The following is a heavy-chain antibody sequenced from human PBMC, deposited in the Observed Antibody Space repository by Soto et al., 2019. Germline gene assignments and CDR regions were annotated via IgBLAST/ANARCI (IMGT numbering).Heavy chain of an antibody. CDR3: ARNWNYADY. Sequence: QVQLVESGGGVVQPGRSLRLSCAASGFTFSSYAMHWVRQAPGKGLEWVALISYDGSSKYYADSVNGRFTISRDNSENTLYLQMNSLRAGDTAVYYCARNWNYADYWGQGTLVTVSS. J-gene: IGHJ4*02. D-gene: IGHD1-7*01. V-gene: IGHV3-30-3*01. CDR2: ISYDGSSK. CDR1: GFTFSSYA.